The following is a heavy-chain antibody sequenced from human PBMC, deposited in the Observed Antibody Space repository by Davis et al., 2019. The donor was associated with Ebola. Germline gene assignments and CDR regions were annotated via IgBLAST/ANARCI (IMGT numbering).Heavy chain of an antibody. V-gene: IGHV7-4-1*02. CDR3: ARDRDSSGYSSSIDY. CDR2: LNTNTGNP. D-gene: IGHD3-22*01. CDR1: GYTFTSYA. J-gene: IGHJ4*02. Sequence: ASVKVSCKASGYTFTSYAMNWVRQAPGQGLEWMGWLNTNTGNPTYAQGFTGRFVFSLDTSVSTAYLQISSLKAEDTAVYYCARDRDSSGYSSSIDYWGQGTLVTVSS.